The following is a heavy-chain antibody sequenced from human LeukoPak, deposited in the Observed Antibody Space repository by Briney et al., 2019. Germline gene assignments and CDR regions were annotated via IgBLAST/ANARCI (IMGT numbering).Heavy chain of an antibody. CDR1: GGSISRYY. D-gene: IGHD6-6*01. Sequence: PSEPLSLTCTVSGGSISRYYWSWIRQPAGKGLEWSGCIYTSGRTNYNPSLKSRVTMSVDTSKKQFSLKLSSVTAADTAVYYCARDPQLGPFDYWGQGTLVTVSS. J-gene: IGHJ4*02. CDR3: ARDPQLGPFDY. V-gene: IGHV4-4*07. CDR2: IYTSGRT.